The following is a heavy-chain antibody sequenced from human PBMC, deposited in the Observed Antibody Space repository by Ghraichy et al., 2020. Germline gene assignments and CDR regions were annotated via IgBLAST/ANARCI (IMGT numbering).Heavy chain of an antibody. D-gene: IGHD1-26*01. CDR3: ATAGVGSLTPYMDV. CDR2: TGTTGDT. V-gene: IGHV3-13*01. Sequence: GGSLRLSCAASGFTLNNYGMHWVRQAPGKGLEWVSTTGTTGDTYYPASVKGRFTISRENAKNSIYLQMNSLRAEDTAVYYCATAGVGSLTPYMDVWGQGTTVIVSS. J-gene: IGHJ6*02. CDR1: GFTLNNYG.